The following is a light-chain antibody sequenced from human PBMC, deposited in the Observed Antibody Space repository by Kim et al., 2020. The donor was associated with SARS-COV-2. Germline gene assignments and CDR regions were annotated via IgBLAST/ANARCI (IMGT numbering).Light chain of an antibody. V-gene: IGKV1-39*01. J-gene: IGKJ2*01. CDR2: SAS. Sequence: DIQMTQSPSSLSASVGDKVTITCRASQTINTFLNWYQQRPGEAPRLLIHSASSLQSGVPSRFSGSGSGIDFTLTITSLQPEDFATYYCQQSYATPRYTFGQGPKL. CDR3: QQSYATPRYT. CDR1: QTINTF.